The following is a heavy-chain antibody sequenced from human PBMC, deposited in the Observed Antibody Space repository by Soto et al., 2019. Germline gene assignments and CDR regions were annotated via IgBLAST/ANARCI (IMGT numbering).Heavy chain of an antibody. CDR1: GGTFSSYA. V-gene: IGHV1-69*01. J-gene: IGHJ6*02. CDR2: IIPISGTA. CDR3: ASSQGSSTTLEICYYYYYGMDV. Sequence: QVQLVQSGAAVKKPGSSVKVSCKASGGTFSSYAISWVRQAPGQGLEWMGGIIPISGTANYAQKLQGRVTITADESTSTDYMELSSLRSEDTAVYYCASSQGSSTTLEICYYYYYGMDVWGQGTTVTVSS. D-gene: IGHD2-2*01.